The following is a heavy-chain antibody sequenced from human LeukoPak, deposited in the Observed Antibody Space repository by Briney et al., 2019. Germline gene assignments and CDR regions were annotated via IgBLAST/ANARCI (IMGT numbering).Heavy chain of an antibody. CDR3: AGRKVLDASFDY. CDR1: GFTVSGNY. D-gene: IGHD3-16*01. J-gene: IGHJ4*02. CDR2: IYSSDNT. V-gene: IGHV3-66*02. Sequence: GGSLRLSCAASGFTVSGNYMSWVRQAPGKGLEWVSVIYSSDNTYYIDSVKGRFTISRDNSKNTLYLQMNSLRAEDTAVYYCAGRKVLDASFDYWGQGTLVTVSS.